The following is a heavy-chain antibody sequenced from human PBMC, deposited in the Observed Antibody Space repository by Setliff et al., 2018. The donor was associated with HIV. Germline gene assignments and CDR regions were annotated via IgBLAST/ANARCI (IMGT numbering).Heavy chain of an antibody. CDR2: FTNRGST. CDR1: GGSMNSENNH. CDR3: ARDPSDGYGHFDY. J-gene: IGHJ4*02. V-gene: IGHV4-61*02. D-gene: IGHD5-18*01. Sequence: PSETLSLTCTVSGGSMNSENNHWGWFRQPAGKGLEWIGRFTNRGSTDYNPSLKSRVTISIDRSRNQFSLKLSAVTAADTAVYFCARDPSDGYGHFDYWGQGARVTVSS.